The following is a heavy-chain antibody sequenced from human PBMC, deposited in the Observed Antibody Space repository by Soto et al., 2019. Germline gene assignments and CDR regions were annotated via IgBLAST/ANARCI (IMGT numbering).Heavy chain of an antibody. CDR2: ISGSGGDT. V-gene: IGHV3-23*01. J-gene: IGHJ4*02. CDR3: AKAGTRYFFDY. CDR1: GITFSKFG. Sequence: GGSLRLSCAVSGITFSKFGMSWVRQAPGKGLDWVSAISGSGGDTYYADSVKGRFTISRDNSKNTLYLHMNSLRAEDTAIYYCAKAGTRYFFDYWGQGTLVTVSS. D-gene: IGHD2-2*01.